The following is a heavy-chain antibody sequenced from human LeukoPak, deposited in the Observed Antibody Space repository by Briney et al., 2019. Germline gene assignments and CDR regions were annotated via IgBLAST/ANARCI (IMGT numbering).Heavy chain of an antibody. J-gene: IGHJ4*02. D-gene: IGHD1-26*01. CDR1: GFTFSSYG. V-gene: IGHV3-30*02. CDR3: AKVGVGAMVSPADY. CDR2: IRYDGGNK. Sequence: GGSLRLSCAASGFTFSSYGMHWVRQAPGKGLEWVAFIRYDGGNKYYADSVKGRFTISRDNSKNTLYLQMNSLRAEDTAVYYCAKVGVGAMVSPADYWGQGTLVTVTS.